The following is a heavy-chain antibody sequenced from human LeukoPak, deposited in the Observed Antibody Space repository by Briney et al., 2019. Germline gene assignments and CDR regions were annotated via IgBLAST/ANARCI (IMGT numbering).Heavy chain of an antibody. Sequence: GGSLRLSCAASGSTFSSYAMSWVRQAPGKGLEWVSAISGSGGSTYYADSVKGRFTISRDNSKNTLYLQMNSLRAEDTAVYYCAKDGSGSYYSPLFWGQGTLVTVSS. J-gene: IGHJ4*02. CDR1: GSTFSSYA. D-gene: IGHD3-10*01. V-gene: IGHV3-23*01. CDR3: AKDGSGSYYSPLF. CDR2: ISGSGGST.